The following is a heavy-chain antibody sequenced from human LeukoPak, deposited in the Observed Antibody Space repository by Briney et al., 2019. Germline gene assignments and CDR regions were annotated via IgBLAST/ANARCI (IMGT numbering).Heavy chain of an antibody. CDR2: VSGSGDRM. V-gene: IGHV3-23*01. Sequence: GGSLRLSCAASGFTFNNYRMNWVRQAPGKGLEWVATVSGSGDRMYHADSVKGRFTISRDNSKNTIYLQMNSLRAEDTALYYCAKAAAAPGFDFWGQGTLVTVSS. CDR3: AKAAAAPGFDF. D-gene: IGHD6-13*01. CDR1: GFTFNNYR. J-gene: IGHJ4*02.